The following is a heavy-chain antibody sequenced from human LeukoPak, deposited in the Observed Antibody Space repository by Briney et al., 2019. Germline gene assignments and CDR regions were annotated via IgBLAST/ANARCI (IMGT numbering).Heavy chain of an antibody. Sequence: PGGSLRLSCAASGFTFSSYGMHWFRQAPGKGLEWVAVIWYDGSSKYYRDSVKGRFTISRDNSKNTLYLQMNSLRDEDTAVYYCAREMGLNIVATFGYWGQGTLVTVSS. V-gene: IGHV3-33*01. J-gene: IGHJ4*02. CDR1: GFTFSSYG. CDR3: AREMGLNIVATFGY. D-gene: IGHD5-12*01. CDR2: IWYDGSSK.